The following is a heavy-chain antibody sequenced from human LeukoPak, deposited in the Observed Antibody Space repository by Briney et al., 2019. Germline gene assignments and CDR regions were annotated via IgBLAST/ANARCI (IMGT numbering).Heavy chain of an antibody. CDR3: ERDPVGGSTIFDD. Sequence: SQTLPLTCAISGDSVSSNSTAWNWPRQSPSRGHEGLGNTYYRSKWYYDYAVAVKSRISINPDTSKNQFSLQLSSVTPEDTAVYYCERDPVGGSTIFDDWCHGTLVTVSS. CDR1: GDSVSSNSTA. CDR2: TYYRSKWYY. V-gene: IGHV6-1*01. J-gene: IGHJ4*01. D-gene: IGHD1-26*01.